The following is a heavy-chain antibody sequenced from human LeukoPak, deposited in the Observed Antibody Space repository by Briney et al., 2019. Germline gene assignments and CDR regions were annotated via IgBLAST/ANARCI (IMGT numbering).Heavy chain of an antibody. Sequence: SVKVSCKASGGTFSSYAISWVRQAPGQGLEWMGRIIPIFGTANYAQKFQGRVTITTDESTSTAYMEPSSLRSEDTAVYYCARGVGGSQYFDYWGQGTLVTVSS. CDR1: GGTFSSYA. V-gene: IGHV1-69*05. J-gene: IGHJ4*02. CDR2: IIPIFGTA. CDR3: ARGVGGSQYFDY. D-gene: IGHD2-15*01.